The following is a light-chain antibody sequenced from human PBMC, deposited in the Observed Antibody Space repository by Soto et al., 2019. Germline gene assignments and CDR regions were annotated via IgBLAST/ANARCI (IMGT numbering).Light chain of an antibody. J-gene: IGKJ1*01. CDR3: QQYNSYSPT. Sequence: DIQMTQSPSTLYASVGYRVTITCLASQSISSWLAWYQQKPGKAPKLLIYKASSLESGVPSRFSGSGSGTEFTLTISGLQPGDSATYYCQQYNSYSPTFGQGTKVEI. V-gene: IGKV1-5*03. CDR2: KAS. CDR1: QSISSW.